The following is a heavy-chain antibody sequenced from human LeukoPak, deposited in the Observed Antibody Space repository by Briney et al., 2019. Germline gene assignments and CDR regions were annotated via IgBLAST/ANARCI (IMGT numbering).Heavy chain of an antibody. V-gene: IGHV4-39*01. CDR3: ATTSGYA. D-gene: IGHD5-12*01. J-gene: IGHJ4*02. CDR1: GGSISSSSYY. CDR2: IYHSGSS. Sequence: SETLSLTCTVSGGSISSSSYYWGWIRQPPGKGLEWIGSIYHSGSSYYTPSLKSRVTISVDTSKHQFSLKLSSVTAADTSVYYCATTSGYAWGQGTLVTVSS.